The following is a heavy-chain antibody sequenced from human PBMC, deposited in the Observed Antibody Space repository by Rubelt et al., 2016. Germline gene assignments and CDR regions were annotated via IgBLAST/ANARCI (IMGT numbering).Heavy chain of an antibody. J-gene: IGHJ2*01. CDR1: GYTLTELS. Sequence: QVQLVQSGAEVKKPGASVKVSCKVSGYTLTELSMHWVRQAPGQGLEWMGWINPNSGGTTYAQKFQGWVTMTRDTSISTAYMELSRLRSDDTAVYYCARTPPLGGWYFDLWGRGTLVTVSS. CDR3: ARTPPLGGWYFDL. CDR2: INPNSGGT. V-gene: IGHV1-2*04. D-gene: IGHD2-15*01.